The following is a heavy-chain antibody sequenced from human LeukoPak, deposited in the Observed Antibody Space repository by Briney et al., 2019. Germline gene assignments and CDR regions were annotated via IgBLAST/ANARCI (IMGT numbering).Heavy chain of an antibody. Sequence: PSETLSLTCAVYGGSFSGYYWSWIRQPPGKGLEWIGEINHSGSTNYNPSLKSRVTTSVDTSKNQFSLKLSSVTAADTAVYYCARSRSLGIVVVPATSDYWGQGTLVTVSS. CDR3: ARSRSLGIVVVPATSDY. J-gene: IGHJ4*02. D-gene: IGHD2-2*01. CDR1: GGSFSGYY. CDR2: INHSGST. V-gene: IGHV4-34*01.